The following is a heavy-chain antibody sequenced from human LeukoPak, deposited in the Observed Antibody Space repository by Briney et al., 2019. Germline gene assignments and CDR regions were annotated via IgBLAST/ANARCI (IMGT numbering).Heavy chain of an antibody. CDR3: ASLDCVWGSYRWGGFDY. Sequence: SETLSLTCTVSGGSISSYYWSWIRQPPGKGLEWIGYIYYSGSTNYNPSLKSRVTISVDTSKNQFSLKLSSVTAADTAVYYCASLDCVWGSYRWGGFDYWGQGTLVTVSS. V-gene: IGHV4-59*08. CDR1: GGSISSYY. J-gene: IGHJ4*02. CDR2: IYYSGST. D-gene: IGHD3-16*02.